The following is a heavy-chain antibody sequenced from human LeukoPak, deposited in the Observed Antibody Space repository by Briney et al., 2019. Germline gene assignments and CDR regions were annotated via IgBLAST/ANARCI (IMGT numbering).Heavy chain of an antibody. J-gene: IGHJ4*02. Sequence: PGGSLRLSCAASGFTFSTSWMSWVRQAPGEGLEWGANIKHDASETNYVDSVKGRFTISRDNAKNSLYLQMNSLRAEDTAVYYCARPRVPDSWGQGTLVTVSS. CDR2: IKHDASET. CDR3: ARPRVPDS. V-gene: IGHV3-7*01. CDR1: GFTFSTSW.